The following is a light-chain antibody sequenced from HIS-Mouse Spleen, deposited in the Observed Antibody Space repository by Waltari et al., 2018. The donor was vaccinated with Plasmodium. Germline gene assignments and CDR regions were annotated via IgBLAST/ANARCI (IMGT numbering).Light chain of an antibody. V-gene: IGKV4-1*01. Sequence: DIVMTQSPDSLAVSLGERATINCKSSQSVLYSSNNKNYLAWYQQKPGQPTTLLIYWASTRESRVPDRFSGSGSGTDFTLTISSLQAEDVAVYYCQQYYSTPLTFGGGTKVEIK. J-gene: IGKJ4*01. CDR2: WAS. CDR3: QQYYSTPLT. CDR1: QSVLYSSNNKNY.